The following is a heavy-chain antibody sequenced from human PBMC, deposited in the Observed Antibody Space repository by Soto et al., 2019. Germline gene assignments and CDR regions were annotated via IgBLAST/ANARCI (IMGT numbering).Heavy chain of an antibody. Sequence: PSETLSLTCSVSGYSISNSRFYWAWIRQPPGEGLEWIGSIYHTGNAYYNPSLKSRVTISVDTSKNQFSLKLTSVTAADAALYYCARDFFDSSDYTTNWFAPWGQGTLVTVSS. CDR1: GYSISNSRFY. CDR2: IYHTGNA. J-gene: IGHJ5*02. V-gene: IGHV4-39*01. CDR3: ARDFFDSSDYTTNWFAP. D-gene: IGHD3-22*01.